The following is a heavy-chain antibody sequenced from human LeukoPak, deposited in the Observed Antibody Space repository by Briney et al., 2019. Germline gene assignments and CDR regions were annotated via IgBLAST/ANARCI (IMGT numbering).Heavy chain of an antibody. D-gene: IGHD4-17*01. CDR1: GFTVSSNY. CDR2: IYSGGST. J-gene: IGHJ6*02. Sequence: GGSLRLSCAASGFTVSSNYMSWVRQAPGKGLEWVSVIYSGGSTYYADSVKGRFTISRDSSKNTLYLQMNSLRAEDTAVYYCARAPGPYGDYDSGFYYYYGMDVWGQGTTVTVSS. CDR3: ARAPGPYGDYDSGFYYYYGMDV. V-gene: IGHV3-53*01.